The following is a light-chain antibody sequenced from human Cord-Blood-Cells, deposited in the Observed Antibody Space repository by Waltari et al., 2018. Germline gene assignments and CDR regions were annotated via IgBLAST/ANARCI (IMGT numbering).Light chain of an antibody. V-gene: IGLV3-19*01. CDR2: GNN. Sequence: SSELTQDPAASVALGQQVRLTCQGASIRSNYASWYPQKPRQAPVLVIYGNNNRPSGIPDRFSGSSSGNTASLTITGAQAEDEADYYCNSRDSSGNHLVVFGGGTKLTVL. CDR3: NSRDSSGNHLVV. J-gene: IGLJ2*01. CDR1: SIRSNY.